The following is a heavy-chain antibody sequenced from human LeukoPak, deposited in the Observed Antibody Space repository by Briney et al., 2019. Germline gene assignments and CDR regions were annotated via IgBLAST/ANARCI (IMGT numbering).Heavy chain of an antibody. CDR2: IKQDGSEK. J-gene: IGHJ4*02. CDR3: TRHTYGVLDY. D-gene: IGHD4-17*01. V-gene: IGHV3-7*01. Sequence: PGGSLRLSCAVSGFIFKDFPMTWVRQAPGKGLEWVANIKQDGSEKYYVDSVKGRFTISRDNAKNSLYLQMNSLRAEDTAVYYCTRHTYGVLDYWGQGTLVTVSS. CDR1: GFIFKDFP.